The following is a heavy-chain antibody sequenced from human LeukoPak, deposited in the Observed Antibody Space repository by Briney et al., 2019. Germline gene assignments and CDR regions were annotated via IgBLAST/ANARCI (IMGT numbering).Heavy chain of an antibody. Sequence: PSETQSLTCAVYGGSFSGYYWSWIRQPPGKGLEWIGEINHSGSTNYNPSLKSRVTISVDTSKNQFSLKLSSVTAADTAVYYCARVPQGLPYYCYYGMDVWGQGTTVTVSS. CDR1: GGSFSGYY. CDR2: INHSGST. J-gene: IGHJ6*02. V-gene: IGHV4-34*01. CDR3: ARVPQGLPYYCYYGMDV.